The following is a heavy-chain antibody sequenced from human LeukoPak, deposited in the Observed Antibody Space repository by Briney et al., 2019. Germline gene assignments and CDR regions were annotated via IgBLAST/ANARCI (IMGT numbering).Heavy chain of an antibody. Sequence: SETLSLTCAVYGGSFSGYYWSWIRQPPGKGLEWVGYIYYSGSTNYNPSLKSRVTISVDTSKNQFSLKLSSVTAADTAVYYCARDRYGGGDAFDIWGQGTMVTVSS. D-gene: IGHD4-23*01. CDR2: IYYSGST. V-gene: IGHV4-59*01. J-gene: IGHJ3*02. CDR1: GGSFSGYY. CDR3: ARDRYGGGDAFDI.